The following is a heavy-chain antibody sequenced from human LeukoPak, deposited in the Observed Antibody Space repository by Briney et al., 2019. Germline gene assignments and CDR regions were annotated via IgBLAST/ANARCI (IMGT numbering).Heavy chain of an antibody. D-gene: IGHD1-1*01. CDR1: GFTFSSYA. CDR3: ARDSNWNDDLPGFYFDY. J-gene: IGHJ4*02. CDR2: ISYDGSNK. Sequence: PGGSLRLSCAASGFTFSSYAMHWVRQAPGKGLKWVAVISYDGSNKYYADSVKGRFTISRDNSKNTLYLQMNSLRAEDTAVYYCARDSNWNDDLPGFYFDYWGQGTLVTVSS. V-gene: IGHV3-30-3*01.